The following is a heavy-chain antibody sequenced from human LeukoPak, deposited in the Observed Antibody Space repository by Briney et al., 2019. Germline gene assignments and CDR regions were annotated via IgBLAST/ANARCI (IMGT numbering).Heavy chain of an antibody. V-gene: IGHV4-30-4*08. CDR2: IYYSGST. D-gene: IGHD3-3*01. CDR1: GGSISSGDYY. J-gene: IGHJ5*02. Sequence: PSETLSLTCTVSGGSISSGDYYWSWIRQPPGKGLEWIGYIYYSGSTYYNPSLKSRVTISVDTSKNQFSLKLSSVTAADTAVYYCARDGPPDTIFGVSGFDPWGPGTLVTVSS. CDR3: ARDGPPDTIFGVSGFDP.